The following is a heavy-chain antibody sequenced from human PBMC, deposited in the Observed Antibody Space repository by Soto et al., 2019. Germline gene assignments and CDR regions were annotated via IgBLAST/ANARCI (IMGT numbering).Heavy chain of an antibody. CDR1: GFSLSTSGMR. V-gene: IGHV2-70*04. CDR3: ARSPYYYDNSGPDALDI. Sequence: SGPTLVNPTHTLTLTCTFSGFSLSTSGMRVSLIRQPPGKALEWLARIDWDDDKFYSTSLKTRLTISKDTSKNQVVLTMTNMDPVDTATYYCARSPYYYDNSGPDALDIWGQGTMVTVS. CDR2: IDWDDDK. D-gene: IGHD3-22*01. J-gene: IGHJ3*02.